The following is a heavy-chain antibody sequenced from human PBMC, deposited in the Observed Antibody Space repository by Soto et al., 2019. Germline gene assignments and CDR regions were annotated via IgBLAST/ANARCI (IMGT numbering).Heavy chain of an antibody. J-gene: IGHJ4*02. CDR3: ARGPSGDKVDY. D-gene: IGHD7-27*01. CDR1: GGSISSAAYC. Sequence: QVQLQESGPRLVSPSQTLSLTCTVSGGSISSAAYCWSWIRQSPDKGLEWIGHIYDGGTTYSSPSLKARVTISADTSETQFSLKLNSVRAAATAVYYCARGPSGDKVDYWGQGIQVTVSS. CDR2: IYDGGTT. V-gene: IGHV4-30-4*01.